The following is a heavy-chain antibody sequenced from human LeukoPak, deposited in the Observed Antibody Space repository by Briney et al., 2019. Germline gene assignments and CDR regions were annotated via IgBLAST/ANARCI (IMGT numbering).Heavy chain of an antibody. CDR2: IYSGGST. CDR3: VRLRVETTSYFDY. J-gene: IGHJ4*02. Sequence: GGSLRLSCAASGFTVSSNYMSWVRQAPGKGLEWVSVIYSGGSTYYADSVKGRFTISRDNSKNTLYLQMNSLRAEDTAVYYCVRLRVETTSYFDYWGQGTLVTVSS. CDR1: GFTVSSNY. D-gene: IGHD1-26*01. V-gene: IGHV3-53*01.